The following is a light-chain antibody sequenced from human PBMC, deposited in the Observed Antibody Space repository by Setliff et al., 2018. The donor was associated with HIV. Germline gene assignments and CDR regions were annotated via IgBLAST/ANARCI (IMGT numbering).Light chain of an antibody. CDR1: SSDVGGYNF. Sequence: QFALTQPRSVSGSPGQSVTISCTGTSSDVGGYNFVSWYQQRPGKAPKLMIYDVTKRPSGVPDRFSGSKSGNTASLTISGLQAEDEADYYCCSYAGSHTVVFGTGTKVTVL. CDR3: CSYAGSHTVV. J-gene: IGLJ1*01. CDR2: DVT. V-gene: IGLV2-11*01.